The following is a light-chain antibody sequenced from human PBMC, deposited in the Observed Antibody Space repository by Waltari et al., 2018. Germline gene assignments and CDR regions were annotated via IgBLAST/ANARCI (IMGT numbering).Light chain of an antibody. CDR1: RPNIGSNY. CDR3: SAWDDSLNAWV. V-gene: IGLV1-47*01. J-gene: IGLJ3*02. CDR2: RNN. Sequence: QSVLTQPPSASGTPGQRVTISCSGSRPNIGSNYVYWYQQVPGTAPKLLIYRNNQRPSGVPDRFSGSKSGTSASMAISGLQSADEADYHCSAWDDSLNAWVFGGGTRLTVL.